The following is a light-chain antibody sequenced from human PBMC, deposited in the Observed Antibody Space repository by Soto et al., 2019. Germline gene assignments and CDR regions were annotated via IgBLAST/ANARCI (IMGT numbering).Light chain of an antibody. J-gene: IGKJ1*01. CDR2: GAS. Sequence: IVLTQSPATLSLSPGERAPLSCRASQSVSSYLARYQQKPGQAPRLLIYGASNRATGIPDRLSGSGSGTDFTLTISRMEPEDFAVYYCQQYGSSGTFGQGTKVDI. V-gene: IGKV3-20*01. CDR3: QQYGSSGT. CDR1: QSVSSY.